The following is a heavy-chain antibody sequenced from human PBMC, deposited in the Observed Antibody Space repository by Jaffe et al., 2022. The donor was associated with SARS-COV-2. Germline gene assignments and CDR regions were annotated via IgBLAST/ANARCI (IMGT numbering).Heavy chain of an antibody. CDR1: GFTFSGSA. D-gene: IGHD5-18*01. CDR2: IRSKANSYAT. CDR3: TRPIRGYSYGWDLDY. Sequence: EVQLVESGGGLVQPGGSLKLSCAASGFTFSGSAMHWVRQASGKGLEWVGRIRSKANSYATAYAASVKGRFTISRDDSKNTAYLQMNSLKTEDTAVYYCTRPIRGYSYGWDLDYWGQGTLVTVSS. J-gene: IGHJ4*02. V-gene: IGHV3-73*01.